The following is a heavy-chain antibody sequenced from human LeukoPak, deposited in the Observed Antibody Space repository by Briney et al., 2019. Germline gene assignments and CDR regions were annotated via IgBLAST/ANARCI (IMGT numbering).Heavy chain of an antibody. CDR1: GFTFSSYS. V-gene: IGHV3-49*04. J-gene: IGHJ4*02. D-gene: IGHD2-15*01. CDR2: IRSKAYGGTT. Sequence: TGGSLRVSCAASGFTFSSYSMTWVRQAPGKGLEWVGFIRSKAYGGTTEYAASVKGRFTISRDDSKSIAYLQMNSLKTEDTAVYYCTRDCCTYYFDYWGQGTLVTVPS. CDR3: TRDCCTYYFDY.